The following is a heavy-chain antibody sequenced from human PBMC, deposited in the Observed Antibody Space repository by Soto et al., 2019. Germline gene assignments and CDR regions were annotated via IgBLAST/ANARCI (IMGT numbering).Heavy chain of an antibody. V-gene: IGHV3-74*01. CDR2: INSDGSST. CDR3: ARDGSNENPAYYYYMDV. CDR1: GFTFSSYW. Sequence: GGSLRLSCAASGFTFSSYWMHWVRQAPGKGLVWVSRINSDGSSTSYADSVKGRFTISRDNAKNTLYLQMNSLRAEDTAVYYCARDGSNENPAYYYYMDVWGKGTTVTVSS. J-gene: IGHJ6*03. D-gene: IGHD1-1*01.